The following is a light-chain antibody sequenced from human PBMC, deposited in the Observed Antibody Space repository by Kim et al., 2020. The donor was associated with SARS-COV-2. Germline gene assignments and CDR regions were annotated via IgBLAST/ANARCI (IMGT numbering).Light chain of an antibody. CDR3: QKYNSAPNT. CDR2: SAS. CDR1: QGISNY. J-gene: IGKJ2*01. V-gene: IGKV1-27*01. Sequence: SASGGDRVTITCRASQGISNYLAWYQQKPGTVPKLLIYSASTSQSGVPSRFSGSGSGTDFTLTISSLQPEDVATYYCQKYNSAPNTFGQGTKLEIK.